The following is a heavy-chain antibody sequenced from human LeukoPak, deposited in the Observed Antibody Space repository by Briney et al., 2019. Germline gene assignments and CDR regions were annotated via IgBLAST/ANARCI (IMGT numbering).Heavy chain of an antibody. CDR2: ISTYNGNT. V-gene: IGHV1-18*04. J-gene: IGHJ5*02. Sequence: GASVKVSCKTSGNTFTNNGISWVRQAPGQGLQWMGWISTYNGNTNYAQKFQGRVTMTTDTSTSTAYMELSSLRSDDTAVYYCARGRLGTWFGELKAWGQGTLVTVSS. CDR3: ARGRLGTWFGELKA. D-gene: IGHD3-10*01. CDR1: GNTFTNNG.